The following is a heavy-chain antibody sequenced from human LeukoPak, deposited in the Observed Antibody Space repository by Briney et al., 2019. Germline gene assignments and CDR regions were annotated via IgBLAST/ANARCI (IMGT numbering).Heavy chain of an antibody. CDR1: GFTFDNYG. D-gene: IGHD6-13*01. Sequence: GGSLRLSCAASGFTFDNYGMSWVRQAPGKGLEWVSGINWNGGSTGYADSVTGRFTISRDNAKNSLYLQMNSLRAEDTALYYCAGGTLKAAATDFDYWGQGTLVTVSS. CDR3: AGGTLKAAATDFDY. V-gene: IGHV3-20*04. J-gene: IGHJ4*02. CDR2: INWNGGST.